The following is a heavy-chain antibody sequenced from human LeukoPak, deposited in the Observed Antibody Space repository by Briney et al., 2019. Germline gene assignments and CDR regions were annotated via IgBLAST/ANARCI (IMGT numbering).Heavy chain of an antibody. J-gene: IGHJ4*02. Sequence: GGSLRLSCAASGFTFSSYSMNWVRQAPGKGLEWVSSISSSSSYIYYADSVEGRFTISRDNAKNSLYLQMNSLRAEDTAVYYCARAWTIFGVVFDYWGQGTLVTVSS. CDR2: ISSSSSYI. D-gene: IGHD3-3*01. CDR1: GFTFSSYS. CDR3: ARAWTIFGVVFDY. V-gene: IGHV3-21*01.